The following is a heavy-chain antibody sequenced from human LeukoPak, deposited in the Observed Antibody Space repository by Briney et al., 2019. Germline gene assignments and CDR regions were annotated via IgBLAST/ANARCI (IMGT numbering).Heavy chain of an antibody. CDR1: GFTFSTYV. D-gene: IGHD6-19*01. CDR2: ISSNEGST. J-gene: IGHJ6*03. V-gene: IGHV3-64*01. Sequence: GGSLRLSCAASGFTFSTYVMYWVRQAPGKGLEYVSGISSNEGSTYYVNAVKGRFTISRDNSKNTLYLQMGSLRADDMAVYYCARDKAGYMDVWGKGTTVTVSS. CDR3: ARDKAGYMDV.